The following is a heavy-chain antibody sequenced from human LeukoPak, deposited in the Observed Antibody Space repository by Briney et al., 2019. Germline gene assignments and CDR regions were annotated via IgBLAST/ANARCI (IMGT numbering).Heavy chain of an antibody. J-gene: IGHJ3*02. CDR1: GFTFSRYA. Sequence: GGSLRLSCAASGFTFSRYAMHWVRQAPGKGLEWVAVISYDGSNEYYADSVKGRFTISRDNAKNSLYLQMNSLRDEDTAVYYCARDLSPYGGKAAFDIWGQGTMVTVSS. D-gene: IGHD4-23*01. V-gene: IGHV3-30-3*01. CDR3: ARDLSPYGGKAAFDI. CDR2: ISYDGSNE.